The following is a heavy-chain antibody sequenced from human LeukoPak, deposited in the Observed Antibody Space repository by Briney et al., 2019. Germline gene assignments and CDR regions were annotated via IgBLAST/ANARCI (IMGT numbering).Heavy chain of an antibody. D-gene: IGHD6-19*01. V-gene: IGHV1-2*02. J-gene: IGHJ3*02. CDR3: ARAHDLAVAGPYDAFDI. Sequence: ASVKVSCKASGYTFTGYYMHWVRQAPGQGLEWMGWINPNSGGTNYAQKFQGRVTMTRDTSISTAYMELSRLRSDDAAVYYCARAHDLAVAGPYDAFDIWGQGAMVTVSS. CDR1: GYTFTGYY. CDR2: INPNSGGT.